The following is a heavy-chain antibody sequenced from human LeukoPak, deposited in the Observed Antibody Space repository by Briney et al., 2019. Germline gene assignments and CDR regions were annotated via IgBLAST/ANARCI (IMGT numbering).Heavy chain of an antibody. CDR1: GFTFSNYW. D-gene: IGHD3-10*01. V-gene: IGHV3-74*03. J-gene: IGHJ4*02. CDR3: ARDKKSGESSEIDY. Sequence: GGSLRLSCAASGFTFSNYWVHWVRQAPGKGLVWVSRINRDGRTTKYADSVKGRFTVSRDNAKNTLNLQMNSLRAEDAAVYYRARDKKSGESSEIDYWGQGTLVTVSS. CDR2: INRDGRTT.